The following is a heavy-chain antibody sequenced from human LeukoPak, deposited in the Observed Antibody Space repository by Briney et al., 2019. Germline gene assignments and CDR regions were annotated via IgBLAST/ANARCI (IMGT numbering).Heavy chain of an antibody. V-gene: IGHV7-4-1*02. Sequence: ASVKVSCKASGYTFTSYGISWVRQAPGQGLEWMGWINTNTGNPTYAQGFTGRFVFSLDTSVSTAYLQISSLKAEDTAVYYCARDASDYSNYYYYYYMDVWGKGTTVTVSS. CDR2: INTNTGNP. CDR1: GYTFTSYG. D-gene: IGHD4-11*01. CDR3: ARDASDYSNYYYYYYMDV. J-gene: IGHJ6*03.